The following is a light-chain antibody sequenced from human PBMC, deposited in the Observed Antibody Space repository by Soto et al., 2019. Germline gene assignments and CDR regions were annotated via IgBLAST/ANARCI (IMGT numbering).Light chain of an antibody. CDR2: EVT. Sequence: QSALTQPASVSGSPGQSITISCTGTSSDVGAYNYVSWYQQHPGKAPKFLIYEVTIRPSGVSDRFSGSKSGNTASLTVSGLQAEDEADYYCSSYTGGNPSYVFGTGTKVTVL. CDR3: SSYTGGNPSYV. CDR1: SSDVGAYNY. J-gene: IGLJ1*01. V-gene: IGLV2-14*01.